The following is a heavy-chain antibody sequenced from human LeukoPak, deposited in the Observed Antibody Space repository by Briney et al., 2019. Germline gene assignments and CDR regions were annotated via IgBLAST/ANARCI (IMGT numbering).Heavy chain of an antibody. D-gene: IGHD2/OR15-2a*01. Sequence: SETLSLTCTVSGGSMSSYYWSWIRQPPGKGLEWIGYIYYSGTTNYNPSLKSRVTMSVDTSMNQFSLKMSSVTAADTAVYYCARHGSTSSDDYFQHWGQGTLVTVSS. CDR3: ARHGSTSSDDYFQH. CDR1: GGSMSSYY. J-gene: IGHJ1*01. CDR2: IYYSGTT. V-gene: IGHV4-59*08.